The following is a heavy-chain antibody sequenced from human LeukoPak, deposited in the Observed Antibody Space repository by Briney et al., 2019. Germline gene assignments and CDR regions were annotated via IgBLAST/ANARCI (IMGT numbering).Heavy chain of an antibody. CDR1: GYTFTSYG. J-gene: IGHJ4*02. CDR2: MNPNSGNT. Sequence: APVKVSCKASGYTFTSYGISWVRQAPGQGLEWMGWMNPNSGNTGYAQKFQGRVTMTRNSSISTAYMELSSLRSEDTAVYYCARVGYSYGTTYHYWGQGTLVTVSS. D-gene: IGHD5-18*01. V-gene: IGHV1-8*02. CDR3: ARVGYSYGTTYHY.